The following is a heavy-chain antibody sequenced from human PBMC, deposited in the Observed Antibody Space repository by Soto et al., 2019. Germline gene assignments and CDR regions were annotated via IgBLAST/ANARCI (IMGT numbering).Heavy chain of an antibody. V-gene: IGHV3-48*01. D-gene: IGHD2-2*01. CDR3: ARIVGMCSSTSCPAGDAFDI. J-gene: IGHJ3*02. CDR1: GFTFSSYS. CDR2: ISSSSSTI. Sequence: EVQLVESGGGLVQPGGSLRLSCAASGFTFSSYSMNWVRQAPGKGLEWVSYISSSSSTIYYVDSVKGRFTISRDNAKNSLYLQMNSLRAEDTAGYYCARIVGMCSSTSCPAGDAFDIWGQGTMVTVSS.